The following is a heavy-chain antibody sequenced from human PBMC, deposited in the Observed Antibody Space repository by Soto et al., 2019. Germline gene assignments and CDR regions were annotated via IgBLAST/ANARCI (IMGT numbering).Heavy chain of an antibody. CDR3: GRNRLW. CDR2: INPDGSAK. Sequence: PGGSLRLSCAASGSTITNYWMSWVRQAPGKGLDWVATINPDGSAKDYVDSVKGRFTISRDNSKNSLYLQMNNLRAEDTAVYYCGRNRLWGGKETLVTVP. D-gene: IGHD3-10*01. CDR1: GSTITNYW. V-gene: IGHV3-7*05. J-gene: IGHJ4*02.